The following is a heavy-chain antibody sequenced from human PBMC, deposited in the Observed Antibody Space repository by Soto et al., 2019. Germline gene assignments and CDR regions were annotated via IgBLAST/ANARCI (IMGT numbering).Heavy chain of an antibody. J-gene: IGHJ6*02. V-gene: IGHV1-2*04. D-gene: IGHD2-8*01. CDR2: INPKSGGT. CDR3: ARGHSTDCSNGVCSFFYNHEMDV. Sequence: ASVKVSCKASGYSFTDYYIHWVRQAPGQGLEWLGRINPKSGGTSTAQKFQGWVTMTRDRSISTVYMELTRLRSDDTAVYFCARGHSTDCSNGVCSFFYNHEMDVWGQGITVTVSS. CDR1: GYSFTDYY.